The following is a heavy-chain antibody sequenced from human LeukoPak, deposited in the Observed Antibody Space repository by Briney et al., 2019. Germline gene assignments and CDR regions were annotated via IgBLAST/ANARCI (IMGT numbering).Heavy chain of an antibody. D-gene: IGHD2-21*02. CDR2: IYYSGST. V-gene: IGHV4-59*01. J-gene: IGHJ4*02. CDR1: GGSISSYY. Sequence: SETLSLTCTVSGGSISSYYWSWIRQPPGKGLEWIGYIYYSGSTNYNPSLKSRVTISIDTSKNQFSLKLSSVTAADTAMYCCARDRPVVTAIGGIDYWGQGTLVTVSS. CDR3: ARDRPVVTAIGGIDY.